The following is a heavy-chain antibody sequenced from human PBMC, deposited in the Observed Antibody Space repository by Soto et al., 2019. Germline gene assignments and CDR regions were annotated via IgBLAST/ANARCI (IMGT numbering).Heavy chain of an antibody. V-gene: IGHV3-66*01. CDR1: GFTVSSNY. D-gene: IGHD6-19*01. J-gene: IGHJ4*02. Sequence: GGSLRLSCAASGFTVSSNYMSWVRQAPGKGLEWVSVIHSGGTTYYADSVKGRFTISRDNSKNTLYLQMNSLRAEDTAVYYCARDPAGSGWFDYWGQGTLVTVSS. CDR3: ARDPAGSGWFDY. CDR2: IHSGGTT.